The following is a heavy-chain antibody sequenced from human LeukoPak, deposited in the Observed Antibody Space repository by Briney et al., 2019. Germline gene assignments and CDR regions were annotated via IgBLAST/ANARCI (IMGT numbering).Heavy chain of an antibody. V-gene: IGHV4-34*01. CDR3: ARDLASCAGDCYSDGFDY. J-gene: IGHJ4*02. Sequence: PSETLSLTCAVYGGSFSGYYWSWIRQPPGKGLEWIGEINDSQSTNYNPSLKSRVTISVDTSKNQFSLKLTSVTAADTAVYYCARDLASCAGDCYSDGFDYWGQGTLVTVSS. CDR1: GGSFSGYY. D-gene: IGHD2-21*02. CDR2: INDSQST.